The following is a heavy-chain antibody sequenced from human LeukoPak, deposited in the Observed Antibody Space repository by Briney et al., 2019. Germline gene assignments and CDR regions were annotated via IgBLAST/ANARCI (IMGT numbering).Heavy chain of an antibody. V-gene: IGHV3-20*04. J-gene: IGHJ4*02. Sequence: GPGGSLRLSCVVSEFSASNYWMSWVRQAPGKGLEWVSGINWNGGSTGYADSVKGRFTISRDNAKNSLYLQMNSLRAEDTALYYCARAVAPNWGYYFDYWGQGTLVTVSS. CDR1: EFSASNYW. CDR2: INWNGGST. CDR3: ARAVAPNWGYYFDY. D-gene: IGHD7-27*01.